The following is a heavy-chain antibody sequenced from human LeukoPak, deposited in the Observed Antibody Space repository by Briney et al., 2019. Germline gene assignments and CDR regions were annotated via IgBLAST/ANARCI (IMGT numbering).Heavy chain of an antibody. J-gene: IGHJ4*02. CDR2: IIPIFGTA. D-gene: IGHD1-14*01. CDR3: ARDGELPGTPRY. Sequence: ASVKVSCKASGGTFSSYAISWVRQAPGQGLEWMGGIIPIFGTANYAQKFQGRVTITADESTSTAYMELSSLRSEDTAVYYCARDGELPGTPRYWGQGTLVTVSS. CDR1: GGTFSSYA. V-gene: IGHV1-69*13.